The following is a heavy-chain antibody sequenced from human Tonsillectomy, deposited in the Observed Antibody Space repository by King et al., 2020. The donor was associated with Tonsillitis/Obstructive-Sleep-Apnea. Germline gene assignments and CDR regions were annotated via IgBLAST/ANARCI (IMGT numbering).Heavy chain of an antibody. V-gene: IGHV3-7*04. Sequence: VQLVESGGGLVQPGGSLRLSCAASGFTFSSYWMSWVRQAPGKGLEWVANIKQDGSEKHYVDSVKGRFTMSRDNAKNSLYLQMNSLGAGDTAVYYCARDVTVTTSTGYYDALDIWGQGTMVTVSS. CDR3: ARDVTVTTSTGYYDALDI. CDR2: IKQDGSEK. CDR1: GFTFSSYW. J-gene: IGHJ3*02. D-gene: IGHD4-17*01.